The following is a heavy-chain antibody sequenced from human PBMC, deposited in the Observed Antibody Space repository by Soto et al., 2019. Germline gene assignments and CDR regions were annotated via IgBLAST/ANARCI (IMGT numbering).Heavy chain of an antibody. CDR1: GGSVSSGSYY. Sequence: SETLSLTCTVSGGSVSSGSYYWSWIRQPPGKGLEWIGYIYYSGSTNYNPSPKSRVTISVDTSKNQFSLKLSSVTAADTAVYYSAADYSRGAIFDEWGQATLVSLSS. D-gene: IGHD3-22*01. CDR3: AADYSRGAIFDE. J-gene: IGHJ4*02. CDR2: IYYSGST. V-gene: IGHV4-61*01.